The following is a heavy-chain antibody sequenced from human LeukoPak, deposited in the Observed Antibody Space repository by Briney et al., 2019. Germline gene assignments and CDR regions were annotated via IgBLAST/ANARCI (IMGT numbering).Heavy chain of an antibody. J-gene: IGHJ4*02. D-gene: IGHD3-22*01. Sequence: PGGSLRLSCAVSGITLSNYGMSWVRQTPGKGLEWVAGISDSGGRTNYADSVKGRFTISRDIPKNTLYLQMNSLRAEDTAVYFCAKRGVVIRVILVGFHKEAQYFDSWGQGALVTVSS. CDR2: ISDSGGRT. CDR3: AKRGVVIRVILVGFHKEAQYFDS. V-gene: IGHV3-23*01. CDR1: GITLSNYG.